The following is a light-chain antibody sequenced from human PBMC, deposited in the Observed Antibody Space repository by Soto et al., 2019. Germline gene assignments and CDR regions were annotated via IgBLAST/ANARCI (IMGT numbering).Light chain of an antibody. Sequence: EIVLTQSPVTLSLSPGERATLSCRASQTISKYLAWYQQKPGQAPRLLIYDASNGAAGIPARFTGSGSGTDFTLTISSLEPEDFAVYYCQQRSNWRGTFGGGTKVEIK. CDR1: QTISKY. V-gene: IGKV3-11*01. J-gene: IGKJ4*01. CDR2: DAS. CDR3: QQRSNWRGT.